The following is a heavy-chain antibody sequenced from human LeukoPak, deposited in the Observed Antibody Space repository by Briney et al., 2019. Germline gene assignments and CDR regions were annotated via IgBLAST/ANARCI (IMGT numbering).Heavy chain of an antibody. CDR1: GFTFSSYW. Sequence: GGSLRLSCAASGFTFSSYWMSWVRQAPGKGLEWVANIKQDGSEKYYVDSVKGRFTISRNNAKNSLYLQMNSLRAEDTAVYYCARAGMVRGVIAVYYFDYWGQGTLVTVSS. CDR3: ARAGMVRGVIAVYYFDY. CDR2: IKQDGSEK. V-gene: IGHV3-7*01. J-gene: IGHJ4*02. D-gene: IGHD3-10*01.